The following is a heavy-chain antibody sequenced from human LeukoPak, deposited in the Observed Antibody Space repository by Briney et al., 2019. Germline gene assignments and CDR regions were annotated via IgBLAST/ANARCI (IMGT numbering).Heavy chain of an antibody. CDR2: INHSGST. CDR1: GGSFSGYY. D-gene: IGHD3-3*02. V-gene: IGHV4-34*01. CDR3: AGAFYPGYYSYMAV. J-gene: IGHJ6*03. Sequence: SETLSLTCAVYGGSFSGYYWSWIRQPPGKGLEWIGEINHSGSTNYNPSLKSRVTISVDTSKNQFSLKLSSVTAADTAVYYCAGAFYPGYYSYMAVWGKGTTVTVSS.